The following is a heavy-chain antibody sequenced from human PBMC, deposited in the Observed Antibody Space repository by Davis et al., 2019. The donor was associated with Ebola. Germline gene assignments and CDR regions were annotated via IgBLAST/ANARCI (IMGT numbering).Heavy chain of an antibody. CDR1: GGSFSGYY. Sequence: LETLSLTCAVYGGSFSGYYWSWIRQPPGKGLEWIGEINHSGSTNYNPSLKSRVTISVDTSKNQFSLKLSSVTAADTAVYYCARTMTTVTTIWFDPWGQGTLVTVSS. J-gene: IGHJ5*02. CDR3: ARTMTTVTTIWFDP. CDR2: INHSGST. D-gene: IGHD4-11*01. V-gene: IGHV4-34*01.